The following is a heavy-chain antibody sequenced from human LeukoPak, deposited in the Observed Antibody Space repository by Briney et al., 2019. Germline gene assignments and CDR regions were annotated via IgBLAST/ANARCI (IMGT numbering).Heavy chain of an antibody. D-gene: IGHD1-1*01. CDR2: ITYSGYT. V-gene: IGHV4-59*08. Sequence: SETLSLTCTESFGSISNYYWSWIRRPPGKGLEWIGYITYSGYTDSHPSLKTRVTMSIDTSGTQLTLKLSSVTAADTAVYYCARHIDGTTRDHWGQGTLVTVSP. CDR3: ARHIDGTTRDH. J-gene: IGHJ4*02. CDR1: FGSISNYY.